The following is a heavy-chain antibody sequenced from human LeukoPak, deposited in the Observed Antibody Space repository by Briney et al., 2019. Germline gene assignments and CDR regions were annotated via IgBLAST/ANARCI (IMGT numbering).Heavy chain of an antibody. D-gene: IGHD6-13*01. CDR2: IHSSGHT. J-gene: IGHJ5*02. CDR3: ARQAYSSNLGWSDP. V-gene: IGHV4-59*08. Sequence: SETLSLTCTVSGGSISTHYWSWIRQPPGKGLEYIGFIHSSGHTNYNPSLKSRVTISVDTSKNQFSLKLSSVTAADTAVYYCARQAYSSNLGWSDPWGQGTLVTVSS. CDR1: GGSISTHY.